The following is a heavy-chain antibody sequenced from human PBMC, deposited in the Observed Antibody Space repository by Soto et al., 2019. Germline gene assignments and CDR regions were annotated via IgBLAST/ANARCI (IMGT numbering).Heavy chain of an antibody. Sequence: PGGSLRLSCAASGFTFSSYAMHWVRQAPGKGLEWVAVISYDGSNKYYADSVKGRFTISRDNSKNTLYLQMNSLRAEDTAVYYCARGNYYDSSGYYALAASGYYFDYWGQGTLVTVSS. CDR1: GFTFSSYA. V-gene: IGHV3-30-3*01. CDR2: ISYDGSNK. J-gene: IGHJ4*02. D-gene: IGHD3-22*01. CDR3: ARGNYYDSSGYYALAASGYYFDY.